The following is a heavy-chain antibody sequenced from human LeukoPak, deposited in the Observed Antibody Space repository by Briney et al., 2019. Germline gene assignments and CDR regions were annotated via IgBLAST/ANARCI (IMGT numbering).Heavy chain of an antibody. CDR2: IYYSGST. Sequence: PSETLSLTFTVSGGSISSSSYYWGWIRQPPGKGLEWIGSIYYSGSTYYNPSLKSRVTISVDTSKNQFSLKLSSVTAADTAVYYCARTRTVVRGFDYWGQGTLVTVSS. CDR1: GGSISSSSYY. V-gene: IGHV4-39*01. J-gene: IGHJ4*02. CDR3: ARTRTVVRGFDY. D-gene: IGHD4-23*01.